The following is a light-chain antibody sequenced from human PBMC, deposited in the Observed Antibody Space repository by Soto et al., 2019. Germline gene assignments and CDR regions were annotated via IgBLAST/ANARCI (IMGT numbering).Light chain of an antibody. V-gene: IGLV2-14*01. CDR2: EVS. J-gene: IGLJ1*01. CDR3: ESYTSSRAYV. Sequence: QSALAQPASVSGSPVQSITISCTGTSSDVGGYNYVSWYQQQSGKAPKLIIHEVSNRPSGVSNRFSGSKSGNTASLTISGLQAEDEADYYCESYTSSRAYVFGIGTKVTVL. CDR1: SSDVGGYNY.